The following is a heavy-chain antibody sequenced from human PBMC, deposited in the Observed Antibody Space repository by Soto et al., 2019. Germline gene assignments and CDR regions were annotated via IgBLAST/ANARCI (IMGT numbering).Heavy chain of an antibody. J-gene: IGHJ5*02. CDR2: ITYNGRT. V-gene: IGHV4-31*03. Sequence: QVHLQESGPGLVKPSQTLSLTCSVNGDSINSDSVYWSWIRQSPGKGLEYIGYITYNGRTFYNPSLKSRATMSVDTPKNKFSLEVRSVPAADRAVYYCARERQVGPSSGGFDPWARGPWSPSPQ. CDR1: GDSINSDSVY. CDR3: ARERQVGPSSGGFDP.